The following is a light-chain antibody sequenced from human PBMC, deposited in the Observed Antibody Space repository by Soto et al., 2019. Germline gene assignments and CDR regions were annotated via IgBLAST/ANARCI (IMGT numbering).Light chain of an antibody. CDR2: DVN. CDR3: ASYAGNDNVV. V-gene: IGLV2-8*01. Sequence: QSVLTQPPSASGSPGQSVTISCTGTSSDIGGSNFVSWYQQHPDKAPKLIIFDVNQRPSGVPGRFSGSKSANTASLTVSGLQTDDEADYYCASYAGNDNVVFGTGTKLTVL. CDR1: SSDIGGSNF. J-gene: IGLJ1*01.